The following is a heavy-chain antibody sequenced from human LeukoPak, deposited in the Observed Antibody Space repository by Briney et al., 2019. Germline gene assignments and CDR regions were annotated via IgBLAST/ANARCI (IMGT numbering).Heavy chain of an antibody. J-gene: IGHJ4*02. CDR3: AKAPILGIAAAGTRD. D-gene: IGHD6-13*01. Sequence: GGSLRLSYAASGFTFSSHAMSWVRQAPGKGLEWVSAISGSGGSTYYADSVKGRFTISRDNSKNTLYLQMNSLRAEDTTVYYRAKAPILGIAAAGTRDWGQGTLVTVSS. V-gene: IGHV3-23*01. CDR2: ISGSGGST. CDR1: GFTFSSHA.